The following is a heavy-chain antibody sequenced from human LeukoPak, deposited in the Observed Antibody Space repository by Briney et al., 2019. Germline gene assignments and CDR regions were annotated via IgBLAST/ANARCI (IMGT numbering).Heavy chain of an antibody. CDR3: AKCYEMGPYWVGELSY. CDR2: IYTSGST. Sequence: SETLSLTCTVSGGSISSGSYYWSWIRQPAGKGLEWIGRIYTSGSTNYNPSLKSRVTISVDTSKNQFSLKLSSVTAADTAVYYCAKCYEMGPYWVGELSYWGQGTLVTVSS. J-gene: IGHJ4*02. V-gene: IGHV4-61*02. CDR1: GGSISSGSYY. D-gene: IGHD3-10*01.